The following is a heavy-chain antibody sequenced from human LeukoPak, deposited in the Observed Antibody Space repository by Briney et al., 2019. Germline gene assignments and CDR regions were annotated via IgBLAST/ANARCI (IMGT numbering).Heavy chain of an antibody. CDR2: ISSSSSYI. J-gene: IGHJ4*02. V-gene: IGHV3-21*04. CDR1: GFTFSSYS. D-gene: IGHD5-12*01. Sequence: WGSLRLSCAASGFTFSSYSMNWVRQAPGKGLEWVSSISSSSSYIYYADSVKGRFVISRDNSKNTVYLQMNSLRVDDTARYYCAQDGAWLRFDHWGQGTLVTVSS. CDR3: AQDGAWLRFDH.